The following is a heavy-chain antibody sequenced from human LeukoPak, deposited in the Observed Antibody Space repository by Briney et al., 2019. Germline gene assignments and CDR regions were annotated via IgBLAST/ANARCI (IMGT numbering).Heavy chain of an antibody. Sequence: PGGSLRLSCAASGFTFSTYWMHWVRQAPGKGLVWVSRINSDGSDTMYTDSVRGGFTISRENDKNTLYLQMNSLRAEDTAVYYCATSSGYAPRDWGQGTLVTVSS. CDR2: INSDGSDT. J-gene: IGHJ4*02. CDR1: GFTFSTYW. V-gene: IGHV3-74*03. D-gene: IGHD3-22*01. CDR3: ATSSGYAPRD.